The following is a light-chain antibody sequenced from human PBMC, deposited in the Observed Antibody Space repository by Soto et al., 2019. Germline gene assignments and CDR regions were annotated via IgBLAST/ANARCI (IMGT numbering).Light chain of an antibody. CDR1: QTVYRW. CDR2: YVS. V-gene: IGKV1-12*01. Sequence: DIQMTQSPSSVSASVGDRVTITCRASQTVYRWVAWYQQKPGRAPNLLIYYVSNLHNGVPSRFSGSGSGTDFTLTISSLQPEDFATYFCQRANDFPLAFGGGTRVEVK. CDR3: QRANDFPLA. J-gene: IGKJ4*01.